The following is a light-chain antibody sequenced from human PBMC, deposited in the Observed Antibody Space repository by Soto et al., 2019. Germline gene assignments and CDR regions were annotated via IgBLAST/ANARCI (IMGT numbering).Light chain of an antibody. J-gene: IGKJ1*01. V-gene: IGKV1-5*03. CDR3: QHYNSYWT. Sequence: DIQMTQSPSTLSASVGERVTITCRASQSISSWLAWYQQKPGKAPKLLIYKASSLESGVPSRFSGSGSGTEFTLTISSLQPDDFATYYCQHYNSYWTFGQGTKVDIK. CDR2: KAS. CDR1: QSISSW.